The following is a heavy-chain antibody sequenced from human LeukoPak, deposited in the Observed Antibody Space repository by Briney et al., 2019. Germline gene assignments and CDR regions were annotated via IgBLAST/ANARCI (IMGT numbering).Heavy chain of an antibody. Sequence: GGSLRLSCAASGFTFSSYWMHWVRQAPGKGLVWVSRINTDGSSTSYADSVKGRFTISRDNAKNTLYLQMNSLRAEATAVYYCARGGETISPDYWGQGTLVTVSS. D-gene: IGHD3-10*01. V-gene: IGHV3-74*01. CDR3: ARGGETISPDY. CDR2: INTDGSST. CDR1: GFTFSSYW. J-gene: IGHJ4*02.